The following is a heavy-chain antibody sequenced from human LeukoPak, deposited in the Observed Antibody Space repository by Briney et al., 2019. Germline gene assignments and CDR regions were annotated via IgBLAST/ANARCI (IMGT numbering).Heavy chain of an antibody. J-gene: IGHJ4*02. Sequence: GGSLRLSCAASGFTFSTYWMSWVRQAPGKGLEWVANINQDGSATNYVDSAKGRFIVSRDNAKNSVFLQMSSLRAEDTAVYYCAIAAGWEQAYWGQGTLVTASS. CDR3: AIAAGWEQAY. D-gene: IGHD1-26*01. CDR2: INQDGSAT. V-gene: IGHV3-7*01. CDR1: GFTFSTYW.